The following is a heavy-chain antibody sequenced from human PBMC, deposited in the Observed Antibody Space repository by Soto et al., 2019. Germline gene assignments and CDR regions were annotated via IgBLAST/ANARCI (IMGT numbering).Heavy chain of an antibody. CDR3: ARGWYGDYGVTSFDY. CDR2: INHSGST. Sequence: PSETLSLTCAVYGGSFSGYYWSWIRQPPGKGLEWIGEINHSGSTNYNPSLKSRVTISVDTSKNQFSLKLSSVTAADTAVYYCARGWYGDYGVTSFDYWGQGTMVTVYS. CDR1: GGSFSGYY. D-gene: IGHD4-17*01. J-gene: IGHJ4*02. V-gene: IGHV4-34*01.